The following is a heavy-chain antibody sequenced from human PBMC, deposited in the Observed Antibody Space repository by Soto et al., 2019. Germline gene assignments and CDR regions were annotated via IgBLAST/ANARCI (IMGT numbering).Heavy chain of an antibody. CDR2: IGGSGGNR. V-gene: IGHV3-23*01. CDR3: ARVASDYINSVDH. D-gene: IGHD4-4*01. J-gene: IGHJ4*02. Sequence: EVQLLESGGGLVQPGGSLRLYCAASGFTFNAYAMTWVRQSPGKGLEWVSAIGGSGGNRYYAASVKGRFTISRDNSKDPVDLQMNRLRVEDTAVYYCARVASDYINSVDHWGQGILVTVSS. CDR1: GFTFNAYA.